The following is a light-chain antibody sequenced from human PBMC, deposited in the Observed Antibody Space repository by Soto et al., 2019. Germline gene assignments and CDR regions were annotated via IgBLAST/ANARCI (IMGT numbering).Light chain of an antibody. J-gene: IGKJ1*01. V-gene: IGKV3-15*01. CDR3: HQYKGWPRT. Sequence: EIVMTQSPVTLSVSPGDRATLSCRASQNISRSLAWYQQKPGQGPSLLIYGTSTRAGGVPARFSGCGSGTEFTLTIARLQSEDFAVYYWHQYKGWPRTFGQGTKVEI. CDR2: GTS. CDR1: QNISRS.